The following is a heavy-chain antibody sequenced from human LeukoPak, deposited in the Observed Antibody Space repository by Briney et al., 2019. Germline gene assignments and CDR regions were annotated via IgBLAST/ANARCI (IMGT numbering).Heavy chain of an antibody. Sequence: SETLSLTCAVSGYSISSGYYWGWIRQPPGKGLEWIGSIYHSGSTYYNPSLKNRVTVSLDTSRNQFSLKLSSVTAADTAVYYCARDQRGLLWFGEPSYYFDYWGQGTLVTVSS. V-gene: IGHV4-38-2*02. CDR3: ARDQRGLLWFGEPSYYFDY. D-gene: IGHD3-10*01. J-gene: IGHJ4*02. CDR2: IYHSGST. CDR1: GYSISSGYY.